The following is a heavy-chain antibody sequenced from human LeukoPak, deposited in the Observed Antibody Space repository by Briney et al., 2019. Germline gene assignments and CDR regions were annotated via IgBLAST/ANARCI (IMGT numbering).Heavy chain of an antibody. J-gene: IGHJ4*02. CDR1: RYTYSSYP. CDR2: NSGSGDST. CDR3: AKDAGDCSSASCYKWPSMVDY. D-gene: IGHD2-2*02. V-gene: IGHV3-23*01. Sequence: GGSLTLSCTASRYTYSSYPMSCLRHATGKGLEWVSANSGSGDSTYCADSVKGRFTMSRDNSKNTLYLQMNSLRAEGTAVYYCAKDAGDCSSASCYKWPSMVDYWGQGTLVTVSS.